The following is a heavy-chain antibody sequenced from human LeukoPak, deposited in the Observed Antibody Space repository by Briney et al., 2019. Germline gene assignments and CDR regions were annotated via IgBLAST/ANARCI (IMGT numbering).Heavy chain of an antibody. CDR2: ISAYNGNT. V-gene: IGHV1-18*01. CDR1: GYTFTSYG. J-gene: IGHJ4*02. CDR3: ARGASVDFLPAAAGAHPLYYFDY. D-gene: IGHD6-13*01. Sequence: GASVKVSCKASGYTFTSYGISWVRQAPGQGLEWMGWISAYNGNTNYAQKLQGRVTMTTDTSTSTAYMELRSLRSDDTAVYYCARGASVDFLPAAAGAHPLYYFDYWGQGTLVTVSS.